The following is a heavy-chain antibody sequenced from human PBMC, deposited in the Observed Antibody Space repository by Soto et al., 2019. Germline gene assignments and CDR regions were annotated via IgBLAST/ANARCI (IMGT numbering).Heavy chain of an antibody. CDR3: ARESDGIYYYDTGTYYFDF. J-gene: IGHJ4*02. D-gene: IGHD3-22*01. Sequence: GSLYLTSTVSGGSISSYYWSWIRHPAGTGLEWIGRIYTSVSTNYNPSLKSRVTMSADTSKNQLSLKLTSVTAADTAVYFCARESDGIYYYDTGTYYFDFWGQGALVTVSS. V-gene: IGHV4-4*07. CDR2: IYTSVST. CDR1: GGSISSYY.